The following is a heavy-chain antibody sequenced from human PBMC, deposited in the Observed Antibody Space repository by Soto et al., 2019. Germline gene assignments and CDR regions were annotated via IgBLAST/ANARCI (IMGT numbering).Heavy chain of an antibody. V-gene: IGHV1-46*01. CDR1: GGTFSIYA. CDR3: ARVASGWYGDNWFDP. D-gene: IGHD6-19*01. CDR2: INPSGGST. J-gene: IGHJ5*02. Sequence: ASVKVSCKASGGTFSIYAIIWVRQAPGQGLEWMGIINPSGGSTSYAQKFQGRVTMTRDTSTSTVYMELSSLRSEDTAVYYCARVASGWYGDNWFDPWGQGTLVTVSS.